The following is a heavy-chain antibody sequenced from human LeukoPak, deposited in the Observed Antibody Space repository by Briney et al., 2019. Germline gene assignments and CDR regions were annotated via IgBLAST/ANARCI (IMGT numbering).Heavy chain of an antibody. CDR1: GYTFTGYY. D-gene: IGHD3-22*01. Sequence: GASVKVSCKASGYTFTGYYIHWVRQAPGQGLEWMGRINPNNGGTNYAQKFQGRVTMTRDMSMSTAYMELSRLRSVDTAVYYCARGFSSGDFDYWGQGTLVTVSS. J-gene: IGHJ4*02. CDR2: INPNNGGT. CDR3: ARGFSSGDFDY. V-gene: IGHV1-2*06.